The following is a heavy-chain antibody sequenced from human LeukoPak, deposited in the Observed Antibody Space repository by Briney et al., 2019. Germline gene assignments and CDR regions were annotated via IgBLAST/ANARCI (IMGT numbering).Heavy chain of an antibody. CDR2: IYSGGST. CDR3: ARDPLAVAGTSY. CDR1: GFTVSSNY. Sequence: PGGSLRLSCAASGFTVSSNYMSWVRQAPGKGLEWVSVIYSGGSTYYADSVKGRFTISRDNSKNTLYLQMNSLRAEDTAVYYCARDPLAVAGTSYRGQGTLVTVSS. V-gene: IGHV3-53*01. J-gene: IGHJ4*02. D-gene: IGHD6-19*01.